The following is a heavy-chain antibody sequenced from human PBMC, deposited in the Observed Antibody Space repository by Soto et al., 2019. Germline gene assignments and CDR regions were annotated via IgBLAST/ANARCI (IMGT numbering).Heavy chain of an antibody. V-gene: IGHV3-21*01. Sequence: PGGSLSLSFAASGFIFSRSAMNWVRQAPGKGLEWVSSISSSSSYIYYADPVKGRFTISRDNAKNSLYLQMNSLRAEDTAVYYCARINSGWGPLSPYHFDYWGQGAMVTVSS. CDR2: ISSSSSYI. CDR3: ARINSGWGPLSPYHFDY. J-gene: IGHJ4*02. CDR1: GFIFSRSA. D-gene: IGHD6-19*01.